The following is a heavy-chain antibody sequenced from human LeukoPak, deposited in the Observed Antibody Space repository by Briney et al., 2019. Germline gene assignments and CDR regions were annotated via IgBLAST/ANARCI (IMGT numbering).Heavy chain of an antibody. CDR3: ASGVYSSGWYLDY. CDR1: GFTFSTYA. V-gene: IGHV3-23*01. J-gene: IGHJ4*02. CDR2: ITGSGGAT. D-gene: IGHD6-19*01. Sequence: PPGGSLRLSCAASGFTFSTYAVTWVRQAPGKGLEWVSAITGSGGATYYADSVTGRFTISRDNSKNTLYLQMNSLRAEDTAIYYCASGVYSSGWYLDYWGQGTLVTVSS.